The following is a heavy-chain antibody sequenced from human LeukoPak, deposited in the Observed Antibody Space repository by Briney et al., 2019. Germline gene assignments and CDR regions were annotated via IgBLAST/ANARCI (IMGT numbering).Heavy chain of an antibody. J-gene: IGHJ5*02. CDR3: ARGLSSSSWYPWFDP. V-gene: IGHV5-51*01. D-gene: IGHD6-13*01. CDR1: GYSFTSYW. CDR2: IYPGDSDT. Sequence: GESLKISCKGSGYSFTSYWIGWVRQMPGKGLEWMGIIYPGDSDTRYGPSFQGQVTISADKSISTAYLQWSSLKASDTAMYYCARGLSSSSWYPWFDPWGQGTLVTVSS.